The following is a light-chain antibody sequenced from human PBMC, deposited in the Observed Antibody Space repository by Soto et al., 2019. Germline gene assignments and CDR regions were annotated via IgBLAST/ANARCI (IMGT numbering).Light chain of an antibody. CDR2: EDR. V-gene: IGLV3-1*01. Sequence: SYELTQPPSVSVSPGQTASITCSGYKLGDKYACWYQQRPGRSPVLVIYEDRKRPSGIPERFSGSNSGNTATLTISGTQGIDEADYYCQAWDSSTVVFGGGTKLTVL. CDR1: KLGDKY. J-gene: IGLJ2*01. CDR3: QAWDSSTVV.